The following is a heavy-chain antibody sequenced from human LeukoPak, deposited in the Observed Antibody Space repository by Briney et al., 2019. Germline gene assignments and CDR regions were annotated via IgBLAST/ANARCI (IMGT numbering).Heavy chain of an antibody. D-gene: IGHD2-8*01. CDR2: MYSSGST. CDR3: ARSLGNGLIDY. V-gene: IGHV4-34*01. J-gene: IGHJ4*02. Sequence: PSETLSLTCAVYGGSFSGYYWSWIRQPPGKGLEWIGSMYSSGSTYYNPSLKSRVTISVDTSKNQFSVKLSSVTAADTAVYYCARSLGNGLIDYWGQGTLVTVSS. CDR1: GGSFSGYY.